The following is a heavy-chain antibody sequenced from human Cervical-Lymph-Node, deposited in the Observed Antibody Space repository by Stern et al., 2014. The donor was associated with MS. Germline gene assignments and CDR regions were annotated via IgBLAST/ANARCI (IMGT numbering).Heavy chain of an antibody. J-gene: IGHJ5*02. CDR2: IVPIFGRA. D-gene: IGHD4-23*01. V-gene: IGHV1-69*01. CDR1: GATFSTNA. CDR3: ARERHGGNFAS. Sequence: VQLVESGAEVRKPGSSVKVSCKASGATFSTNAISWLRQAPGQGPEWMGAIVPIFGRANYVQKLRGRLTITADESASTAYMELRSLRSEDTAVYYCARERHGGNFASWGQGTLVTVSS.